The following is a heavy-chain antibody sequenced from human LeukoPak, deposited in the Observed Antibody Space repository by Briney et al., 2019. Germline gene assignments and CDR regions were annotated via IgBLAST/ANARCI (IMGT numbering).Heavy chain of an antibody. CDR1: GFTFSSYW. J-gene: IGHJ4*02. CDR2: INTDGSST. Sequence: PGGSLRLSCAASGFTFSSYWMYWVRQTPGKGLVWVSRINTDGSSTSYADSVKGRFTISRENSKNVLYLQMSSLRAEDTAVYYCAKDYNRGLPDYWGQGTLVIVSS. CDR3: AKDYNRGLPDY. V-gene: IGHV3-74*01. D-gene: IGHD2-21*01.